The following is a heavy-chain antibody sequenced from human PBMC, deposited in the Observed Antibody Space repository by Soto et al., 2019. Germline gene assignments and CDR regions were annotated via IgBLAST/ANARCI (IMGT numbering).Heavy chain of an antibody. D-gene: IGHD4-17*01. CDR3: ARDPLDYGGTQPNFDY. Sequence: GASVKVSCKASGYTFTSYGISWVRQAPGQGLEWMGIINPSGGSTSYAQKFQGRVTMTRDTSTSTVYMELSSLRSEDTAVYYCARDPLDYGGTQPNFDYWGQGTLVTSPQ. CDR2: INPSGGST. V-gene: IGHV1-46*01. J-gene: IGHJ4*02. CDR1: GYTFTSYG.